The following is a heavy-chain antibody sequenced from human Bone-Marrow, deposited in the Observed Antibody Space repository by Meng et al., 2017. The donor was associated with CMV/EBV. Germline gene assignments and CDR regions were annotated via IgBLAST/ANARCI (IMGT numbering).Heavy chain of an antibody. CDR1: GGSVSSGSYY. Sequence: GSLRLSCTVSGGSVSSGSYYWSWIRQPPGKGLEWIGYIYYSGSTNYNPSLKSRVTISVDTSKNQFSLKLSSVTAADTAVYYCARVEVPAAIRYWGQGTLVPSPQ. J-gene: IGHJ4*02. D-gene: IGHD2-2*02. CDR2: IYYSGST. V-gene: IGHV4-61*01. CDR3: ARVEVPAAIRY.